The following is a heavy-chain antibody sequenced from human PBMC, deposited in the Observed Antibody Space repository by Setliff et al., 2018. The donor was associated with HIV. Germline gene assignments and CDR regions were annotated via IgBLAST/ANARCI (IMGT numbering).Heavy chain of an antibody. D-gene: IGHD3-3*01. J-gene: IGHJ4*02. V-gene: IGHV4-61*10. CDR1: AGSISSGRYY. Sequence: TSETLSLTCSVSAGSISSGRYYWSWIRQPAGKVLEWIGYIYYSGSTNYNPSLKSRVTLSVKTSKTQFSLNLSSVTAADTAVYYCARTTVRDFGLVITNFDQWGLGTLVTVSS. CDR3: ARTTVRDFGLVITNFDQ. CDR2: IYYSGST.